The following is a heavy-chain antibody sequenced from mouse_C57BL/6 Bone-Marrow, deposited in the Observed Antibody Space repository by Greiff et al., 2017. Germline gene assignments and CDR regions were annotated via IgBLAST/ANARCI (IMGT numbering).Heavy chain of an antibody. CDR2: IYPYNGVS. Sequence: EVQRVESGPELVKPGASVKISCKASGYSFTGYYMHWVKQSHGNILDWIGYIYPYNGVSSYNQKFKGKATLTVDKSSSTAYMELRSLTSEDSAVYYCAIRMSSNYLAYWGQGTLVTVSA. D-gene: IGHD2-5*01. J-gene: IGHJ3*01. CDR1: GYSFTGYY. CDR3: AIRMSSNYLAY. V-gene: IGHV1-31*01.